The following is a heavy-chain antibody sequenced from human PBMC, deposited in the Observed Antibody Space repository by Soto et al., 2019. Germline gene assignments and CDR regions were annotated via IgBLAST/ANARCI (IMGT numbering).Heavy chain of an antibody. J-gene: IGHJ4*02. D-gene: IGHD3-3*01. Sequence: GASVKVSCKASGHTFTTYGIHWVRQAPGQGLEYMGWISGYNGNTKYPQRFQGRVTMTADTSRSTAYLELRSLRSEDTAVYYCARGAHGSGYAVYWGQGTLVTVSS. V-gene: IGHV1-18*01. CDR3: ARGAHGSGYAVY. CDR1: GHTFTTYG. CDR2: ISGYNGNT.